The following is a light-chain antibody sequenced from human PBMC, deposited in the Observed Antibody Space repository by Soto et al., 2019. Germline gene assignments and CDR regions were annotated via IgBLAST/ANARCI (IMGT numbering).Light chain of an antibody. CDR3: QQYNSYPLT. V-gene: IGKV1-5*03. CDR1: QSISSW. CDR2: KAS. J-gene: IGKJ4*01. Sequence: DIQMTQSPSTLSASVGDRVTITCRASQSISSWLAWYQQKPGKAPKLLIYKASSLESGVTSMFSGSGSGTEFTLTISSLQPDDFATCYCQQYNSYPLTFGGGTKVEIK.